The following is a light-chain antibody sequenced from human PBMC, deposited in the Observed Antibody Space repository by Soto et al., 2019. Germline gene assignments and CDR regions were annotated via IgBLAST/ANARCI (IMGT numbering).Light chain of an antibody. J-gene: IGKJ4*01. V-gene: IGKV1-27*01. CDR3: QKYNSAPLT. Sequence: DIQMTQSPSSLSASLGDRVTITCRASQGIGVYLAWFQQKPGQVPKLLIYAASALQSGVPSRFSGSGSGTDFTLTISSLQSEDIATYYWQKYNSAPLTFGGGTKVEIK. CDR1: QGIGVY. CDR2: AAS.